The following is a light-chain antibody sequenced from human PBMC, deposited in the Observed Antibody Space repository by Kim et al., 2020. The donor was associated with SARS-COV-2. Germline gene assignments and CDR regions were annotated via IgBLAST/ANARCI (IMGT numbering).Light chain of an antibody. V-gene: IGKV1-5*01. CDR2: EAS. Sequence: ASAADGFTVAGRASQSIRSWLAWYNQKPGKAPKLLIHEASILEDGVPSRFSGSGYGTDFTLTISGLQPADSATYYCQQYDSLSSFGQGTKLEIK. CDR1: QSIRSW. J-gene: IGKJ2*01. CDR3: QQYDSLSS.